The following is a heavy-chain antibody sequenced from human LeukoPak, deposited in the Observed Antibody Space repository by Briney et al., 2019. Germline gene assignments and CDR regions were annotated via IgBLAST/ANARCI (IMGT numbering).Heavy chain of an antibody. J-gene: IGHJ4*02. CDR2: ISSDSTYI. Sequence: GGSLRLSCAASGFTFSSYSMNWVRQAPGKGLEWLSSISSDSTYIYYADSVKGRFTISRDNAKNTLYLHMSSLRAEDTGVYYCARAVRAHPPADFWGQGTLVTVSS. V-gene: IGHV3-21*01. CDR3: ARAVRAHPPADF. CDR1: GFTFSSYS. D-gene: IGHD3-3*01.